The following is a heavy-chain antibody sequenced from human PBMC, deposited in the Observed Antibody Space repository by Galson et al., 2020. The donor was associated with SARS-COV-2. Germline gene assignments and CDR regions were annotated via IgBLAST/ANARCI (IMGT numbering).Heavy chain of an antibody. D-gene: IGHD3-10*01. CDR2: IYYRGST. J-gene: IGHJ4*02. Sequence: ASETLSLTCTVSGDSINAGGFYWNWIRHHPGKGLEWLGYIYYRGSTYYNPSLESRILISIDTPNNQFSLRLSSVTAADTAMYYCARGRSEIMVRGQIIKNRMFDYWGQGTPVTVSS. V-gene: IGHV4-31*03. CDR1: GDSINAGGFY. CDR3: ARGRSEIMVRGQIIKNRMFDY.